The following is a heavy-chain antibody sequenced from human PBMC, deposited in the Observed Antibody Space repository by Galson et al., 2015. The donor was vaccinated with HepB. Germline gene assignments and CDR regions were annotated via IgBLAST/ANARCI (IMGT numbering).Heavy chain of an antibody. CDR3: ARELTIVGSINGHYYYGMDV. CDR1: GGTFSSYA. Sequence: SVKVSCKASGGTFSSYAIGWVRQAPGQGLEWMGGIIPIFGTANYAQKFQGRVTITADKSTSTAYMELSGLRSEDTAVYYCARELTIVGSINGHYYYGMDVWGQGTTVTVSS. V-gene: IGHV1-69*06. D-gene: IGHD5-12*01. CDR2: IIPIFGTA. J-gene: IGHJ6*02.